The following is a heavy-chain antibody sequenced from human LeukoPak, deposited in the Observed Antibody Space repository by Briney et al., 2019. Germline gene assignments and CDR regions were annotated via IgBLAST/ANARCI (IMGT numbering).Heavy chain of an antibody. CDR2: VHYSDGA. V-gene: IGHV4-61*08. CDR1: GASDSTGDYY. Sequence: PSETLSLTCIVSGASDSTGDYYWSWIRQPPGKRPEWIAYVHYSDGATYNPSLQSRVTISIDRSKNQFSLRLMSVTAADTAVYYCARDLGAPKYVAYSVDYWGQGTLVTVS. J-gene: IGHJ4*02. CDR3: ARDLGAPKYVAYSVDY. D-gene: IGHD3-16*01.